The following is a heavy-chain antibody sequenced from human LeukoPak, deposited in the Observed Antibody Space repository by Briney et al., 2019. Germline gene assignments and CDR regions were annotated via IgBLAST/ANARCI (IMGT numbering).Heavy chain of an antibody. CDR2: ISSSSSTI. V-gene: IGHV3-48*01. Sequence: PGGSLRLSCAASGFTFSSYSMNWVRQAPGKGLEWVSYISSSSSTIYYADSVKGRFTISRDNAKNSLYLQMNSLRAEDTAVYYCAREAYNWNIDVFDIWGQGTMVTVSS. CDR1: GFTFSSYS. CDR3: AREAYNWNIDVFDI. J-gene: IGHJ3*02. D-gene: IGHD1/OR15-1a*01.